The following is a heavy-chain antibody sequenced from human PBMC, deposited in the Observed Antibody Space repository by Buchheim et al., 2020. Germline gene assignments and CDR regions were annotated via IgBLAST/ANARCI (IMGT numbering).Heavy chain of an antibody. D-gene: IGHD2-15*01. J-gene: IGHJ5*02. CDR3: ATTVVVAATPVWFDP. V-gene: IGHV4-34*01. CDR2: INHSGST. CDR1: GGSFSGYY. Sequence: QVQLQQWGAGLLKPSETLSLTCAVYGGSFSGYYWSWIRQPPGKGLEWIGEINHSGSTNYNPSLKSRVTISVDTPKNQLSLKLSSVTAADTAVYYCATTVVVAATPVWFDPWSQGTL.